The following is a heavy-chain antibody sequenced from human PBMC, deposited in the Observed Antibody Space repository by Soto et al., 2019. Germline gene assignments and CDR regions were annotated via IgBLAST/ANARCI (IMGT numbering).Heavy chain of an antibody. CDR3: ARYYYDSSGYYPL. Sequence: SLGLSCAASGITFSSYGMHWVRQAPGRGLEWVAVIWSDGSNKYYADSVKGRFTISRDNSKNTLYLQMNSLRAEDTAVYYCARYYYDSSGYYPLWGQGTLVTVS. CDR2: IWSDGSNK. CDR1: GITFSSYG. D-gene: IGHD3-22*01. V-gene: IGHV3-33*01. J-gene: IGHJ4*02.